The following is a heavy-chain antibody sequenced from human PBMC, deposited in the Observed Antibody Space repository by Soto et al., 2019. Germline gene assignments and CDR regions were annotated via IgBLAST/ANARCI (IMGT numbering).Heavy chain of an antibody. CDR3: ARHGFGSLHGLVDV. CDR2: IQYNGYS. D-gene: IGHD3-10*01. CDR1: GGSITNYY. Sequence: QVQLQESGPGLVKPSETLSLTCTVSGGSITNYYCSWFRQPPGKGLEWIGYIQYNGYSAYNLSLKGRVTMSMDTSKTQFSLMLESVTATDTAVYYFARHGFGSLHGLVDVWGQGTTVIVSS. J-gene: IGHJ6*02. V-gene: IGHV4-59*08.